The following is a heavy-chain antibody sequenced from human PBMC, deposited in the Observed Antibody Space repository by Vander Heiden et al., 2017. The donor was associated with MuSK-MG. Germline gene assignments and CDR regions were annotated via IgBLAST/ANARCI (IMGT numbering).Heavy chain of an antibody. CDR3: ASIPNLYRYDYGDLLPPSFHYYFDY. J-gene: IGHJ4*02. CDR1: GGSISSSRYY. CDR2: IYYSGST. V-gene: IGHV4-39*01. D-gene: IGHD4-17*01. Sequence: QLQLQESGPGLVKPSETLSLTCTVSGGSISSSRYYWGWIRQPPGKGLEWIGSIYYSGSTYYNPSLKSRVTISVDTSKNQFSLKLSSVTAADTAVYYCASIPNLYRYDYGDLLPPSFHYYFDYWGQGTLVTVSS.